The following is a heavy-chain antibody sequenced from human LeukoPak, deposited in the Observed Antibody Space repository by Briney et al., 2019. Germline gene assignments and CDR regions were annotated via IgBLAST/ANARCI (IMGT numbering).Heavy chain of an antibody. D-gene: IGHD3-22*01. CDR3: ASSYYDSSGYYYLFDY. CDR2: INPSGGST. V-gene: IGHV1-46*01. CDR1: GYTFTEQY. J-gene: IGHJ4*02. Sequence: ASVKVSCKASGYTFTEQYMHWVRQAPGQGLEWMGIINPSGGSTSYAQKFQGRVTMTRDTSTSTVYMELSSLRSEDTAVYYCASSYYDSSGYYYLFDYWGQGTLVTVSS.